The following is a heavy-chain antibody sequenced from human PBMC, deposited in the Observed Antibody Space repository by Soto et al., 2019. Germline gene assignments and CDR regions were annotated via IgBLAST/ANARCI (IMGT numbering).Heavy chain of an antibody. D-gene: IGHD6-13*01. CDR3: ARVMAYEQQLVPFDY. J-gene: IGHJ4*02. CDR1: GYTFIGYY. V-gene: IGHV1-2*02. Sequence: QVQLVQSGAEVKKPRVSVKVSCKTSGYTFIGYYLNWVRQVPGQGLEWMGWVNPHTGGTHYAQKFDGRVTMTRDTSTYTAYMELSGLKFDDTATYFCARVMAYEQQLVPFDYWGQGTLVTVSS. CDR2: VNPHTGGT.